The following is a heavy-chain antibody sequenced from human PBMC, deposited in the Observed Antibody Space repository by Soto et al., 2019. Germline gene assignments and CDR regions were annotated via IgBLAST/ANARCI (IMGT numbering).Heavy chain of an antibody. D-gene: IGHD3-22*01. CDR2: INCDGSST. V-gene: IGHV3-74*01. CDR1: GFTFSSYW. CDR3: ARKYNYESSGYYY. J-gene: IGHJ4*02. Sequence: EVQLVESGGGLVQPGGSLRLSCADSGFTFSSYWMHWVRQAPGKGLVWVSRINCDGSSTNYADSVKGRFTISRDNAKNTLYLQMNSLRVEDTAVYYCARKYNYESSGYYYWGQGTLVTVSS.